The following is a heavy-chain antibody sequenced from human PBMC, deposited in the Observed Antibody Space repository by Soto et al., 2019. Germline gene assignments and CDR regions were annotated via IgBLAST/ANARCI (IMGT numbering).Heavy chain of an antibody. D-gene: IGHD1-26*01. CDR3: VREGGTYRQEDAGFDM. V-gene: IGHV3-33*01. Sequence: QVQLVESGGGVVQPGRSLRLSCAASGFSFSSHVLHWVRQTPGKGLEWVALIWHDGSKEDYADFVKGRFIISRDNSKNTLSLQMNGLRVEDTAVYYCVREGGTYRQEDAGFDMWGQGTMVTVSS. J-gene: IGHJ3*02. CDR1: GFSFSSHV. CDR2: IWHDGSKE.